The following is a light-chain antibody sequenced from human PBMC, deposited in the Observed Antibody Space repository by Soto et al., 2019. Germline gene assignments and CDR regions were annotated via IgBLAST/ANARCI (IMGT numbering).Light chain of an antibody. CDR3: QQYEKWPPSIT. CDR1: QSISSI. J-gene: IGKJ5*01. CDR2: DAS. Sequence: EIVMTQSPATLSVAPGERATLSCRARQSISSILAWYQQKPGQAPRLLIYDASNRATGIPARFSGSGSGTDFTLTISSLEPEDFAVYYCQQYEKWPPSITFGQGTRLEIK. V-gene: IGKV3D-15*01.